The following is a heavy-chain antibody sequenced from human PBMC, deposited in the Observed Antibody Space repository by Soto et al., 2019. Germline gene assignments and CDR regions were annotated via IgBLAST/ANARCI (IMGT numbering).Heavy chain of an antibody. J-gene: IGHJ4*02. Sequence: PVKVSCKASGCTFSSYIISWVRHAPGQGLEWMGRIIPILGIANYAQKFQGRVTITADKSTSTAYMELSSLRSEDTAVYYCARGRDCSSTSCYVFDYWGQGTLVTVSS. D-gene: IGHD2-2*01. V-gene: IGHV1-69*02. CDR2: IIPILGIA. CDR1: GCTFSSYI. CDR3: ARGRDCSSTSCYVFDY.